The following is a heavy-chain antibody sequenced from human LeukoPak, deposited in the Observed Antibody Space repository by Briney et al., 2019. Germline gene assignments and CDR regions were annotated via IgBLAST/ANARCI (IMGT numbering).Heavy chain of an antibody. CDR2: INPSGGST. Sequence: ASVKVSCKASGYTFTSYYMHWVRQAPGQGLEWMGIINPSGGSTSYAQKFQGRVTMTRDMSTSTVYMELSSLRAEDTAVYYCARGSIDGYNLIDAFDIWGQGTMVTVSS. V-gene: IGHV1-46*01. J-gene: IGHJ3*02. CDR1: GYTFTSYY. D-gene: IGHD5-24*01. CDR3: ARGSIDGYNLIDAFDI.